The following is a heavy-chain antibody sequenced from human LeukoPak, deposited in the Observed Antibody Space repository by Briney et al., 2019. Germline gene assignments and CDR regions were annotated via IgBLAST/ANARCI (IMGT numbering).Heavy chain of an antibody. V-gene: IGHV3-23*01. Sequence: GGSLRLSCAASGFTFSSYAMSWVRQAPGKGLEWVSAISRSGGSTYYAVSVKGRFNIARDNSKIPLYLQMNSLRAEDTAVYYWAKVSFDYDRSGYYHPTFDYWGQGTLVTVSS. D-gene: IGHD3-22*01. CDR3: AKVSFDYDRSGYYHPTFDY. CDR2: ISRSGGST. CDR1: GFTFSSYA. J-gene: IGHJ4*02.